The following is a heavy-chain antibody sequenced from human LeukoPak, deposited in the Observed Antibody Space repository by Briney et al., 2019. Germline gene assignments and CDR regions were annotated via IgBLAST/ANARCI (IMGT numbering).Heavy chain of an antibody. CDR3: ARDTHITIFDY. J-gene: IGHJ4*02. V-gene: IGHV7-4-1*02. CDR1: GYTFNNYA. Sequence: ASVKVSCKTSGYTFNNYATNWVRQAPGQGLEWMGWINTNTGNPTYAQGFTGRFVFSLDTSVRTAFLQISSLKAEDTAVYYCARDTHITIFDYWGQGTLVTVSS. D-gene: IGHD3-3*01. CDR2: INTNTGNP.